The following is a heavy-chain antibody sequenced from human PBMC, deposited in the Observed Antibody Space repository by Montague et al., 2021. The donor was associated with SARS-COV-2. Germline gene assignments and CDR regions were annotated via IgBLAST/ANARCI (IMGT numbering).Heavy chain of an antibody. D-gene: IGHD2-15*01. V-gene: IGHV4-4*07. CDR2: IYSSGST. J-gene: IGHJ4*02. Sequence: SETLSLTCTVSGGSISNYYWSWIRQPAGKGLEWIGRIYSSGSTNYNPSLKSRISMSVDTSKNQFSLKLSSVTAADTAINYCARDYSHCCGGSCVFDYWGQGTLVTVSS. CDR1: GGSISNYY. CDR3: ARDYSHCCGGSCVFDY.